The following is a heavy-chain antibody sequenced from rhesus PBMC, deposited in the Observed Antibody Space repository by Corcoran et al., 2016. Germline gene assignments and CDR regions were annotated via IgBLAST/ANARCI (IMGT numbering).Heavy chain of an antibody. CDR1: GYSISSCYY. CDR3: AREAVGTFYYFDY. V-gene: IGHV4-122*02. CDR2: ITYSGST. J-gene: IGHJ4*01. D-gene: IGHD5-24*01. Sequence: QVQLQESGPGLVKPSETLSLTCAVSGYSISSCYYWSRIRQHPGKGLEWIGYITYSGSTSYNPSLKSRVTISRDTSKNQFSLKLSSVTAADTAVYYCAREAVGTFYYFDYWGQGVLVTVSS.